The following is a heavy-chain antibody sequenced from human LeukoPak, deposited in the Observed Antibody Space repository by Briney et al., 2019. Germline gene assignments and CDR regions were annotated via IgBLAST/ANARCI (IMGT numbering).Heavy chain of an antibody. CDR2: IIWSGGST. J-gene: IGHJ4*02. Sequence: PGGSLRLSCAASGFTFYDYGMSWVRQAPGKGLEWVSGIIWSGGSTGYADSVKGRFTISRDNAKNSLYLQMNSLRAEDTALYYCARDDYGSGSWNDYWGQGTLVTVSS. D-gene: IGHD3-10*01. CDR1: GFTFYDYG. V-gene: IGHV3-20*04. CDR3: ARDDYGSGSWNDY.